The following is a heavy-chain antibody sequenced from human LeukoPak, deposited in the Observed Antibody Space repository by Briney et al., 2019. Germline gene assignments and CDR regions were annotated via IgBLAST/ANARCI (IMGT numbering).Heavy chain of an antibody. Sequence: PGGSLRLSCAASGFTFSSHAMHWVRQAPGKGLEWVAVISYDGSNKYYADSVKGRFTISRDNSKDTLYLQMNSLRAEDTAVYYCARASGWTPDAEYFQHWGQGTLVTVSS. V-gene: IGHV3-30-3*01. CDR1: GFTFSSHA. D-gene: IGHD6-19*01. J-gene: IGHJ1*01. CDR2: ISYDGSNK. CDR3: ARASGWTPDAEYFQH.